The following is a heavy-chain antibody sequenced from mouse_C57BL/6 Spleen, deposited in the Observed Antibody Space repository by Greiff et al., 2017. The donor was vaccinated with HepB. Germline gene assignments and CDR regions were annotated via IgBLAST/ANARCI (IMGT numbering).Heavy chain of an antibody. J-gene: IGHJ2*01. CDR2: IYPGDGDT. CDR1: GYAFSSSW. Sequence: QVQLKESGPELVKPGASVKISCKASGYAFSSSWMNWVKQRPGKGLEWIGRIYPGDGDTNYNGKFKGKATLTADKSSSTAYMQLSSLTSEDSAVYFCAREGDLDYWGQGTTLTVSS. CDR3: AREGDLDY. V-gene: IGHV1-82*01.